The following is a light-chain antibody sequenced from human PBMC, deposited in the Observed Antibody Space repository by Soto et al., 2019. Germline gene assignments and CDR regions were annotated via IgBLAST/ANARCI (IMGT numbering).Light chain of an antibody. Sequence: DIQMTQSPSSLSASVGDRVTITCQASQDINNYLSWYQQKPGKAPKLLIYDASNLETGVPSRFSGSGSGTYFTFTIRSLQPEDIATYYCQQSYSTPRTFGQGTKLEIK. J-gene: IGKJ2*01. CDR1: QDINNY. CDR2: DAS. CDR3: QQSYSTPRT. V-gene: IGKV1-33*01.